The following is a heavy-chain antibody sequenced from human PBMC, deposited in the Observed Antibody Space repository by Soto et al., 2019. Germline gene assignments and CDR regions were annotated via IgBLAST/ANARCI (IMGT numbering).Heavy chain of an antibody. CDR3: AKGIAVAGNKERYYYYGMDV. V-gene: IGHV3-30*18. Sequence: ESGGGVVQPGRSLRLSCAASGFTFRSYGMHWVRQAPGKGLEWVAVISYDGSNKYYADSVKGRFTISRDNSKNTLYLQMNSLRAEDTAVYYCAKGIAVAGNKERYYYYGMDVWGQGTTVTVSS. CDR2: ISYDGSNK. CDR1: GFTFRSYG. D-gene: IGHD6-19*01. J-gene: IGHJ6*02.